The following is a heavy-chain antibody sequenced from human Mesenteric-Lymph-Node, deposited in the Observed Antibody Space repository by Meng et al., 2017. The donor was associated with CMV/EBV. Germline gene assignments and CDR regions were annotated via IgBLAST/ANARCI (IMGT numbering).Heavy chain of an antibody. CDR3: ARVPQRITIFGVVIPGYNWFDP. V-gene: IGHV4-39*07. CDR1: GGSISSSSYY. Sequence: SETLSLTCTVSGGSISSSSYYWGWIRQPPGKGLEWIGSIYYSGSTYYNPSLKSRVTISVDTSKNQFSLKLSSVTAADTAVYYCARVPQRITIFGVVIPGYNWFDPWGQGTLVTVSS. J-gene: IGHJ5*02. D-gene: IGHD3-3*01. CDR2: IYYSGST.